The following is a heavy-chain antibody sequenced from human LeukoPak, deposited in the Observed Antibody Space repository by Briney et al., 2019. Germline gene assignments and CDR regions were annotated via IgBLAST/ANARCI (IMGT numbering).Heavy chain of an antibody. J-gene: IGHJ2*01. D-gene: IGHD4-11*01. CDR2: IYTSGTT. Sequence: SETLSLTCSVSGASLISDYWSWIPRPPGEELEWIGYIYTSGTTDYNPSLKSRVTMLVDPSSNPVSLNLSSVTTADTAVYYCARLLTTGGNWYFDLWGRGTQVTVSS. CDR3: ARLLTTGGNWYFDL. V-gene: IGHV4-4*09. CDR1: GASLISDY.